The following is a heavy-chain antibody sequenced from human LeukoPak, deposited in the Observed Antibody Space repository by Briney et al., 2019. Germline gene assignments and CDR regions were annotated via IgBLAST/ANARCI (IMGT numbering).Heavy chain of an antibody. J-gene: IGHJ3*02. V-gene: IGHV3-23*01. CDR3: AKARRITDGFDI. CDR2: ISGSGGST. Sequence: GGSLRLSCAASGFTFSSYAMSWVRQAPGKGLEWGSAISGSGGSTYYADSVKGRFTISRDNSKNTLYLQMNSLRAEDTAVYYCAKARRITDGFDIWGQGTMVTVSS. CDR1: GFTFSSYA. D-gene: IGHD3-10*01.